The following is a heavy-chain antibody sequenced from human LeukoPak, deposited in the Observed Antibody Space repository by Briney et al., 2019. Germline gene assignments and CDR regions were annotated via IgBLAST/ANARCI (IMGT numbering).Heavy chain of an antibody. CDR2: INPNNGGT. CDR3: ARDKYTGYETFDY. CDR1: GYTFAGYY. V-gene: IGHV1-2*02. J-gene: IGHJ4*02. Sequence: ASVKVSCKASGYTFAGYYIHWVRQAPGQGLEWMGWINPNNGGTNYAQKFQGRVTMTRDTSISTAYMELNRLTSDDTAVYYCARDKYTGYETFDYWGQGTPVTVSS. D-gene: IGHD5-12*01.